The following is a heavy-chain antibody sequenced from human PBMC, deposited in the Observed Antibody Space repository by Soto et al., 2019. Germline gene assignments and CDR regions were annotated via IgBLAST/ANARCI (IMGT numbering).Heavy chain of an antibody. CDR2: INAANGNV. CDR1: GYTFSSYA. Sequence: QVQLVQSGAEVKKPGASVQVSCKASGYTFSSYALHWVRQAPGQRLEWMGWINAANGNVKYSQKFQGRVTITRDTSASTAYMELSSRRSEDTAVYYCARAVDQFDPWGQGTLVTVSS. CDR3: ARAVDQFDP. V-gene: IGHV1-3*01. D-gene: IGHD6-19*01. J-gene: IGHJ5*02.